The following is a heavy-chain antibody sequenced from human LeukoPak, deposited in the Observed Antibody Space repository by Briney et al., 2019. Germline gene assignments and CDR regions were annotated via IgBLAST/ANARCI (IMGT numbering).Heavy chain of an antibody. D-gene: IGHD3-9*01. Sequence: GASVKVSCKASGYTFISYGISWVRQAPGQGLEWMGWISAYNGNTNYAQKLQGRVTMTTDTSTSTAYMELRSLRSDDTAVYYCASGGDDILTGYPTPFDYWGQGTLVTVSS. CDR3: ASGGDDILTGYPTPFDY. CDR1: GYTFISYG. J-gene: IGHJ4*02. CDR2: ISAYNGNT. V-gene: IGHV1-18*01.